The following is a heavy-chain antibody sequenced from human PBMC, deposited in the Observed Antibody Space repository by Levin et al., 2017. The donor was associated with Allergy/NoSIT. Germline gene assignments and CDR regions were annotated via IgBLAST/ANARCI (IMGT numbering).Heavy chain of an antibody. V-gene: IGHV3-48*03. CDR1: GFTFSHYE. Sequence: GGSLRLSCTASGFTFSHYEMNWVRQARGKGLEWVSYISSSGTTIHYGDSVKGRFTVSRDNAKNSLFLQMNNLRVEDTSFYYCAGVTMFGGTVGYFDFWGRGMLVTVSS. D-gene: IGHD3-16*01. CDR2: ISSSGTTI. CDR3: AGVTMFGGTVGYFDF. J-gene: IGHJ4*02.